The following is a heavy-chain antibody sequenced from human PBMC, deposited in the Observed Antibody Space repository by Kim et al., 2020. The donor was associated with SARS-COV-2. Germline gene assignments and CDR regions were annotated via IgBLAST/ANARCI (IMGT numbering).Heavy chain of an antibody. V-gene: IGHV3-23*01. Sequence: GGSLRLSCAASGFTFSSYAMSWVRQAPGKGLEWVSAISGSGGSTYYADSVKGRFTISRDNSKNTLYLQMNSLRAEDTAVYYCAKGSYCSSTSCEKGYYYYGMDVWGQGTTVTVSS. CDR1: GFTFSSYA. CDR3: AKGSYCSSTSCEKGYYYYGMDV. D-gene: IGHD2-2*01. J-gene: IGHJ6*02. CDR2: ISGSGGST.